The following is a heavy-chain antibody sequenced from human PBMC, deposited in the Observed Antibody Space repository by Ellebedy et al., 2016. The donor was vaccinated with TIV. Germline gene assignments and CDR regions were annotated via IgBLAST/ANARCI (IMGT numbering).Heavy chain of an antibody. CDR2: ISTTR. CDR3: ARGRHQDY. V-gene: IGHV3-11*04. CDR1: GFTVSDYY. Sequence: GESLKISCAASGFTVSDYYMSWIRQAPGKGRERVSYISTTRYYADSVKGRFTISRDNAKNSLYLQMNSLRAEDTAVYYCARGRHQDYWGQGTLVTVTS. J-gene: IGHJ4*02.